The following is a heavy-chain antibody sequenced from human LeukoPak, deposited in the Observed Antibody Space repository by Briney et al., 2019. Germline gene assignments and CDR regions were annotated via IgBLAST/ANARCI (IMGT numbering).Heavy chain of an antibody. CDR3: ARDEYYGSGSYYDY. V-gene: IGHV3-7*03. CDR1: GFTFSSYW. J-gene: IGHJ4*02. Sequence: GGSLRLSCAASGFTFSSYWMSWVRQAPGKGLEGGANIKQDGSEKYYVDSVKGRFTLSRDNAKNSLYLQMNSLRAEDMALYYCARDEYYGSGSYYDYWGQGTLVTVSS. CDR2: IKQDGSEK. D-gene: IGHD3-10*01.